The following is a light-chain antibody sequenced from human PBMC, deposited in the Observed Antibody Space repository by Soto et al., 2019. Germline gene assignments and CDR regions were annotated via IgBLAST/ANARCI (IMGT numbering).Light chain of an antibody. V-gene: IGKV3D-15*01. CDR1: QSVSSY. CDR3: QQHSNWPRT. J-gene: IGKJ1*01. CDR2: GAS. Sequence: EIVLTQSPATLSVSPWERATLSCRASQSVSSYLAWYQQKPGQAPRLLIYGASTRATGIPAKFSGSGSGTDFTLTISSLQSEDFAVYYCQQHSNWPRTFGQGTKVDIK.